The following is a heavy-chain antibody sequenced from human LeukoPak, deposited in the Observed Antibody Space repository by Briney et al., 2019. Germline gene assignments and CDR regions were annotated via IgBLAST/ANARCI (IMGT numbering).Heavy chain of an antibody. Sequence: PGGSLRLSCTASGFTFSNYAMHWVRQASGKGLEWVGRIRSKANSYATAYAASVKGRFTISRDDSKNTAYLQMNSLKTEDTAVYYCTTAATLFDYWGQGTLVTVSS. CDR1: GFTFSNYA. CDR2: IRSKANSYAT. J-gene: IGHJ4*02. D-gene: IGHD2-15*01. CDR3: TTAATLFDY. V-gene: IGHV3-73*01.